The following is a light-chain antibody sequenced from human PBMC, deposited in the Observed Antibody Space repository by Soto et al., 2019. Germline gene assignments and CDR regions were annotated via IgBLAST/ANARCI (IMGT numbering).Light chain of an antibody. Sequence: EIVMTQSPANLSVSPGERATLSCRASQSISNHLAWYQHRPGQAPRVVIYGASTRATGIPARVSGSGSGTEFTLTISSLQSEDFAVYYCQHYTQWPFTFGPGTKVEIK. CDR2: GAS. CDR1: QSISNH. V-gene: IGKV3-15*01. J-gene: IGKJ3*01. CDR3: QHYTQWPFT.